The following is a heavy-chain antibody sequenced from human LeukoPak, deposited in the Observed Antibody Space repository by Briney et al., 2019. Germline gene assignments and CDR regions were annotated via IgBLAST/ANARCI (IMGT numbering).Heavy chain of an antibody. CDR3: ARDTLTMVTNAFDM. J-gene: IGHJ3*02. V-gene: IGHV3-7*03. CDR2: MRQDGNEK. Sequence: GGSLRLSYAASGFTFDDYAMHWVRQAPGKGLEWVANMRQDGNEKYYVDSVKGLFTISRDNVENSLYLQMNSLSAEDTAVYYCARDTLTMVTNAFDMLGQGTMVTVSS. CDR1: GFTFDDYA. D-gene: IGHD5-18*01.